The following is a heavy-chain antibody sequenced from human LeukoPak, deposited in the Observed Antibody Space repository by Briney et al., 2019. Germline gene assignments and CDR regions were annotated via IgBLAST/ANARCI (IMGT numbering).Heavy chain of an antibody. CDR3: ARKDSRNAPFAFDI. CDR2: IKQDGSEK. D-gene: IGHD3-22*01. Sequence: GGSLRLSCAASGFTFSSYWMSWVRQAPGKGLEWVANIKQDGSEKYYVDSVKGRFTISRDNAKNSLYLQMNSPRAEDTAVYYCARKDSRNAPFAFDIWGQGTMVTVSS. CDR1: GFTFSSYW. V-gene: IGHV3-7*01. J-gene: IGHJ3*02.